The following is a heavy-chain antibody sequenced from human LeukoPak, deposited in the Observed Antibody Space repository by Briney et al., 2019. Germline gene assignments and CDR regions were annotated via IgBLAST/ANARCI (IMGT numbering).Heavy chain of an antibody. V-gene: IGHV3-66*01. CDR2: IYSGGST. Sequence: PGGSLRLSCAASGFTVSSNYMSWVRQAPGKGLEWVSVIYSGGSTYYADSVKGRFTISRDNSKNTLYLQMNSLRAEDTAVYYCARDGYRNSGRGTRVRAFDIWGQGTMVTVSS. J-gene: IGHJ3*02. CDR3: ARDGYRNSGRGTRVRAFDI. D-gene: IGHD1-26*01. CDR1: GFTVSSNY.